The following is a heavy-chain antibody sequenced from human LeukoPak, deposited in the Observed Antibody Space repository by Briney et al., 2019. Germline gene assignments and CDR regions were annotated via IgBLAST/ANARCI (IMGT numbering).Heavy chain of an antibody. CDR2: IKQDGSEK. Sequence: GGSLRLSCAASGFTFSSYSMNWVRQAPGKGLEWVANIKQDGSEKYYVDSVKGRFTISRDNAKNSLYLQMNSLRAEDTAVYYCARDVLRYFDWSADAFDIWGQGTMVTVSS. D-gene: IGHD3-9*01. CDR3: ARDVLRYFDWSADAFDI. CDR1: GFTFSSYS. J-gene: IGHJ3*02. V-gene: IGHV3-7*01.